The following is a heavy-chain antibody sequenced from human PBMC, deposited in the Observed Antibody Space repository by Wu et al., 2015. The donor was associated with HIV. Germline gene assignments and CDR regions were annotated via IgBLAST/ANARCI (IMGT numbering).Heavy chain of an antibody. D-gene: IGHD3-22*01. Sequence: QVQLVQSGAEVKKPGSSVKVSCKASGGTFNNYAVSWVRQAPGQGLEWMAGTIPILGTANYAQKFQGRVTITADESTSTAYLELSSLRSEDTAVYHCARGLGGGSSSYYGPLGYWGQGTLVTVSS. J-gene: IGHJ4*02. V-gene: IGHV1-69*11. CDR3: ARGLGGGSSSYYGPLGY. CDR2: TIPILGTA. CDR1: GGTFNNYA.